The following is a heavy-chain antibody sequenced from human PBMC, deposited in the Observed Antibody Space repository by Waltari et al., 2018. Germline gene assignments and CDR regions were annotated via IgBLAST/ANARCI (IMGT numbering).Heavy chain of an antibody. V-gene: IGHV3-23*01. Sequence: EVQLLESGGGLVQPGGSLRLSCAASGFTFSSYAMRWVRQAPGKGREWVSAISGSGGSTYYADSVKGRFTISRDNSKNTLYLQMNSLRAEDTAVYYCAKASRAYCGGDCYSRYFDYWGQGTLVTVSS. CDR3: AKASRAYCGGDCYSRYFDY. CDR2: ISGSGGST. J-gene: IGHJ4*02. D-gene: IGHD2-21*01. CDR1: GFTFSSYA.